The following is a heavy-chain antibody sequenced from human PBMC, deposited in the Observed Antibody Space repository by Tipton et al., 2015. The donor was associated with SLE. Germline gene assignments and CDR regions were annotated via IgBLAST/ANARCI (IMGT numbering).Heavy chain of an antibody. CDR2: IYYSGST. D-gene: IGHD3-16*01. CDR1: GGSISSYY. Sequence: LSCTVSGGSISSYYWSWIRQPPGKGLEWIGYIYYSGSTNYNPSLKSRATISVDTSKNQFSLKLSSVTAADTAVYYCARGLGSPFDYWGQGTLVTVSS. J-gene: IGHJ4*01. V-gene: IGHV4-59*01. CDR3: ARGLGSPFDY.